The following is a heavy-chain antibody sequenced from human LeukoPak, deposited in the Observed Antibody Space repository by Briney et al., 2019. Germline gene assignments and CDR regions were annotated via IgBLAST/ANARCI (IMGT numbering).Heavy chain of an antibody. CDR1: GGSISSYY. J-gene: IGHJ4*02. CDR3: ARGDSLYYYDSSGSIPYFDY. Sequence: PSETLSLACTVSGGSISSYYWSWIRQPPGKGLEWIGYIYYSGSTNYNPSLKSRVTISVDTSKNQFSLKLSSVTAADTAVYYCARGDSLYYYDSSGSIPYFDYWGQGTLVTVSS. V-gene: IGHV4-59*01. D-gene: IGHD3-22*01. CDR2: IYYSGST.